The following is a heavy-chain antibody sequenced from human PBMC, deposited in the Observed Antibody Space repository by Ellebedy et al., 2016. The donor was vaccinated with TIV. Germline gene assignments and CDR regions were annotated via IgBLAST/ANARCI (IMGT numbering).Heavy chain of an antibody. D-gene: IGHD6-25*01. V-gene: IGHV1-69*06. Sequence: SVKVSXXASGGTFSSYAISWVRQAPGQGLEWMGGIIPIFGTANYAQKFQGRVTITADKSTSTAYMELSSLRSEDTAVYYCARVGGYRAFWFDPWGQGTLVTVSS. CDR1: GGTFSSYA. CDR2: IIPIFGTA. CDR3: ARVGGYRAFWFDP. J-gene: IGHJ5*02.